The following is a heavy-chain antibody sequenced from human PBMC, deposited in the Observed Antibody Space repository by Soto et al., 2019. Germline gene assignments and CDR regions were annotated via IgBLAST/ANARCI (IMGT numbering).Heavy chain of an antibody. CDR2: ISYDGSNK. CDR3: AKADEWLGPFDY. CDR1: GFTFSSYG. J-gene: IGHJ4*02. D-gene: IGHD6-19*01. V-gene: IGHV3-30*18. Sequence: PGGSLRLSCAASGFTFSSYGMHWVRQAPGKGLEWVAVISYDGSNKYYADSVKGRFTISRDNSKNTLYLQMNSLRAEDTAVYYCAKADEWLGPFDYWGQGTLVTVSS.